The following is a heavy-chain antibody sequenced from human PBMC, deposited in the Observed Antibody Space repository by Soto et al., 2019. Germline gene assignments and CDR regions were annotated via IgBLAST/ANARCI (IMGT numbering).Heavy chain of an antibody. CDR2: IYSGGST. V-gene: IGHV3-53*01. CDR1: GFTVSSNY. CDR3: ATNRASLHDILTGYYWYYYGIDV. Sequence: GGSLRLSCAASGFTVSSNYMSWVRQAPGKGLEWVSVIYSGGSTYYADSVKGRFTISRDNSKNTLYLQMNSLRAEDTAVYYCATNRASLHDILTGYYWYYYGIDVWGQGTTVTVSS. J-gene: IGHJ6*02. D-gene: IGHD3-9*01.